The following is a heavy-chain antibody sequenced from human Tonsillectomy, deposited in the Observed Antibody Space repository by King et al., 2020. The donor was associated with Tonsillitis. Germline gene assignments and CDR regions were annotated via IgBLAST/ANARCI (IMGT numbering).Heavy chain of an antibody. V-gene: IGHV3-30*04. D-gene: IGHD2-21*02. J-gene: IGHJ6*02. CDR3: ARDVAYCGGDCYLIYYYGMDV. CDR1: GFTFSSYA. CDR2: ISYDGSNK. Sequence: VQLVESGGGVVQPGRSLRLSCAASGFTFSSYAMHWVRQAPGKGLDWVAVISYDGSNKYYADSVKGRFTISRDNSKNTLYLQMNSLRDEGTAVYYCARDVAYCGGDCYLIYYYGMDVWGQGTTVTVSS.